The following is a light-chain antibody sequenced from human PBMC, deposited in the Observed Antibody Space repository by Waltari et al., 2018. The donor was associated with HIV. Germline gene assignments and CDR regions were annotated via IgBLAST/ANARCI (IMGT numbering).Light chain of an antibody. Sequence: QSALTQPASVSGSPGQSITISCTGTNSDVGNYNLVSWYQQHPGKAPKLMIYEVNKRPSGISDRFSGSKSDNTASLTISGLQAEDEADYYCCSYASSTTYVFGTGTKIIVL. V-gene: IGLV2-23*02. CDR2: EVN. CDR1: NSDVGNYNL. J-gene: IGLJ1*01. CDR3: CSYASSTTYV.